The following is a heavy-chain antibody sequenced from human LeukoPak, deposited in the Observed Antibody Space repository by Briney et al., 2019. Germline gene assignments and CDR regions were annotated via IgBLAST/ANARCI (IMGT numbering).Heavy chain of an antibody. CDR3: AASPPGLKYGDLRGLLDY. D-gene: IGHD4-17*01. CDR2: ISYDGSNK. CDR1: GFTFSSYA. Sequence: GGSLRHSCAASGFTFSSYAMHWVRQAPGKGLEWVAVISYDGSNKYYADSVKGRFTISRDNSKNTLYLQMNSLRAEDTAVYYCAASPPGLKYGDLRGLLDYWGQGTLVTVSS. V-gene: IGHV3-30-3*01. J-gene: IGHJ4*02.